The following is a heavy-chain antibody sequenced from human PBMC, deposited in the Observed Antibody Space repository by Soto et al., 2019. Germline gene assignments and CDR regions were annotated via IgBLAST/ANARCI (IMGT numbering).Heavy chain of an antibody. J-gene: IGHJ6*02. CDR2: IIPIFGTA. Sequence: QVQLVQSGAEVKKPGSSVKVSCKASGGTFSSYAISWVRQAPGQGLEWMGGIIPIFGTANYAQKFQGRVTITADESTSTAYMELSSLRSEDTDVYYCAARYCSSTSCDTYYYYGMDVWGQGTTVTVSS. V-gene: IGHV1-69*01. CDR1: GGTFSSYA. CDR3: AARYCSSTSCDTYYYYGMDV. D-gene: IGHD2-2*02.